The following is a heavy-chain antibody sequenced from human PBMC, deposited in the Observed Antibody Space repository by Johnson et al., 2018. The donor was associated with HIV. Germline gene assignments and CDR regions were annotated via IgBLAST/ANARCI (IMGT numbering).Heavy chain of an antibody. Sequence: QVQLVESGGGVVQPGRSLRLSCAASGFTFSSYAMHWVRQAPGKGLEWVAVISYDGSNKYYADSVKGRFTISRDNTKNSLSLQMNSLRAEDTAVYYCARACRDGYTCDAFDIWGQGTMVTVSS. CDR1: GFTFSSYA. V-gene: IGHV3-30*04. CDR3: ARACRDGYTCDAFDI. D-gene: IGHD5-24*01. J-gene: IGHJ3*02. CDR2: ISYDGSNK.